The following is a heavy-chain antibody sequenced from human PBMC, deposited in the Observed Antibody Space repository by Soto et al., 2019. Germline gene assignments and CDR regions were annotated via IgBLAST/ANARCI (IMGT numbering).Heavy chain of an antibody. CDR2: ISYSGST. J-gene: IGHJ5*02. Sequence: SETLSLTCAVSGYSISSGYYWGWLRQPPGKGLEWIGSISYSGSTSYNPSLKSRLTISVDRSKSQFSLNLSSVTAADTAVYYCARRDRSGYSYWLDTWGQGTLVTVSS. CDR1: GYSISSGYY. CDR3: ARRDRSGYSYWLDT. V-gene: IGHV4-38-2*01. D-gene: IGHD3-22*01.